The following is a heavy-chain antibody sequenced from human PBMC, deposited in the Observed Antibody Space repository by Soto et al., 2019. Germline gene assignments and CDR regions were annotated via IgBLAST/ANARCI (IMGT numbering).Heavy chain of an antibody. J-gene: IGHJ6*02. CDR2: IIPIFGTA. CDR1: GGTFSSYA. V-gene: IGHV1-69*13. CDR3: ARGCSSTSCYPPRTYYYGMDV. D-gene: IGHD2-2*01. Sequence: ASVKVSCKASGGTFSSYAISWVRQAPGQGLEWMGGIIPIFGTANYAQKFQGRVTITVDESTSTAYMELSSLRSEDTAVYYCARGCSSTSCYPPRTYYYGMDVWGQGTTVTVSS.